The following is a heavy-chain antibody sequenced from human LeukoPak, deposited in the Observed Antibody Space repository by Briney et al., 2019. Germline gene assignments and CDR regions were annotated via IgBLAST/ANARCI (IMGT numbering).Heavy chain of an antibody. D-gene: IGHD3-10*01. J-gene: IGHJ3*02. V-gene: IGHV3-48*03. CDR3: ASPFGANAFDI. CDR2: ISSSGSTI. CDR1: GFTFSRYE. Sequence: GGSLRLSCAASGFTFSRYEMNWVRQAPGKGLEWVSYISSSGSTIYYADSVKGRFTISRDNAKNSLYLQMTSLRAEDKAVYYCASPFGANAFDIWGQGTMVIVSS.